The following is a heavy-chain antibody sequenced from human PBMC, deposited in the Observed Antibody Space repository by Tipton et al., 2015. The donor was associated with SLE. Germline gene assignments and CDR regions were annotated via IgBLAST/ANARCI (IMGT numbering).Heavy chain of an antibody. CDR1: GGSISRYY. J-gene: IGHJ2*01. V-gene: IGHV4-34*01. Sequence: TLSLTCTVSGGSISRYYWSWIRQPPGKGLEWIGEINHSGSTNYNPSLKSRVTISVDTSKNQFSLQLSSVTAADTAVYYCARARYFDLWGRGTLVTVSS. CDR2: INHSGST. CDR3: ARARYFDL.